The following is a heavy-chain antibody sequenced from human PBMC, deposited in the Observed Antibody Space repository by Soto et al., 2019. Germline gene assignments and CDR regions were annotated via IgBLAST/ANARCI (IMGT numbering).Heavy chain of an antibody. CDR3: ATAGYGMDV. J-gene: IGHJ6*02. CDR2: IYYSGYT. CDR1: GGSVSTSSNY. Sequence: TSETLSLTCTVSGGSVSTSSNYWSWIRQPPGKGLEWMGYIYYSGYTSYNPSLKSRVTISLDTSKNQFSLKLSSVTAADTAVYYCATAGYGMDVWVQGTTVTVS. V-gene: IGHV4-61*01.